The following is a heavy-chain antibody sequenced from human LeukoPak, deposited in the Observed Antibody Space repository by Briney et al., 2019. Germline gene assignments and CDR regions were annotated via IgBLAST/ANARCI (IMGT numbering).Heavy chain of an antibody. CDR1: GFTFSSYW. CDR2: ISSSGSTI. Sequence: GGSLRLSCAASGFTFSSYWMSWVRQAPGKGLEWVSYISSSGSTIYYANSVKGRFTISRDNAKNSLYLQMNSLRAEDTAVYYCARALGYSYGLDYWGQGTLVTVSS. J-gene: IGHJ4*02. V-gene: IGHV3-48*04. CDR3: ARALGYSYGLDY. D-gene: IGHD5-18*01.